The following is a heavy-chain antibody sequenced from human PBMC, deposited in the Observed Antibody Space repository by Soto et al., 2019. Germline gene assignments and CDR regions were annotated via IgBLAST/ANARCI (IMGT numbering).Heavy chain of an antibody. V-gene: IGHV3-23*01. CDR3: AKDGGFDYGGNYDY. D-gene: IGHD4-17*01. Sequence: EVQLLESGGGLVQPGGSLRLSCAASGFTFSDYAMTWVRQAPGKGLEWVSTISGDGGSSHYADSVKGRFTISRDNSKNTLYLQMNSLGAEDTAVYYWAKDGGFDYGGNYDYWGQVTLVTVSA. CDR1: GFTFSDYA. J-gene: IGHJ4*02. CDR2: ISGDGGSS.